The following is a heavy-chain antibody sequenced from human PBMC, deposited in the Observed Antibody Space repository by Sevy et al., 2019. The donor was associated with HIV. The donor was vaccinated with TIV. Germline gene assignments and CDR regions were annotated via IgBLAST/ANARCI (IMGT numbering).Heavy chain of an antibody. CDR2: IKEDGTEI. Sequence: GGSLRLSCAASGFTTGFTFSDYWMAWVRQAPGKGLEWVANIKEDGTEIYYLDSLKGRFTISRDNAKNLLYLQMNSLRAEDTADYYCARGGYYGYSGLDYWGQGTLVTVSS. CDR3: ARGGYYGYSGLDY. CDR1: GFTTGFTFSDYW. V-gene: IGHV3-7*01. D-gene: IGHD3-10*01. J-gene: IGHJ4*02.